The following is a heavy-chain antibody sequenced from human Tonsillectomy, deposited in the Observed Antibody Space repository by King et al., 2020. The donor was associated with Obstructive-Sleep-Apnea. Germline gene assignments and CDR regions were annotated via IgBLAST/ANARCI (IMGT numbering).Heavy chain of an antibody. Sequence: VQLVESGGGLVQPGGSLRISCAASGFSFRSYWMSWVRQAPGKGLEWVANIKQDGSEKNYVDSVKGRFAISRDNAKNSLYLQMNSLRAEDTAVYYCARDGGIAVAGAPFDYWGQGTLVTVSS. V-gene: IGHV3-7*01. J-gene: IGHJ4*02. D-gene: IGHD6-13*01. CDR2: IKQDGSEK. CDR3: ARDGGIAVAGAPFDY. CDR1: GFSFRSYW.